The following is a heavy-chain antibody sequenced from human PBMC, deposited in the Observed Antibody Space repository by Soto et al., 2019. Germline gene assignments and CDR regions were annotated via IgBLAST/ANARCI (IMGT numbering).Heavy chain of an antibody. V-gene: IGHV3-23*01. Sequence: EVQLLESGGDLIQPGGSLRLSCVASGFTFSSYAMSWVRQAPGKGLEWVSVISDSGGSTYYADSVKGRFTISRDNSKNTLFLQMDSLRAEDTALYYCAKDMGANSFEHWGQGTLVTVSS. CDR1: GFTFSSYA. CDR2: ISDSGGST. J-gene: IGHJ5*02. D-gene: IGHD3-10*01. CDR3: AKDMGANSFEH.